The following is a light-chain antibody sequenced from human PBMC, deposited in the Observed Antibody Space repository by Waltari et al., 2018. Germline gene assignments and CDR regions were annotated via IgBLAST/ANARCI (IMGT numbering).Light chain of an antibody. Sequence: QSVLTQPPSVSGAPGQRVTISCTGSSSNIGAGYDVHWYQQLPGTAPKLLIYGNRTRAQGVPDRFSGSKPGTSASQAITGLQDEDEADYYCQSYDSSLSAVVFGGGTKLTVL. CDR2: GNR. J-gene: IGLJ2*01. CDR1: SSNIGAGYD. V-gene: IGLV1-40*01. CDR3: QSYDSSLSAVV.